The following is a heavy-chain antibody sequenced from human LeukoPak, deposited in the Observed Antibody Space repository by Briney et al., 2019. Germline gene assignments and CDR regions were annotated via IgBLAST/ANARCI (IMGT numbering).Heavy chain of an antibody. CDR1: GGSISSYY. CDR2: IYYSGST. D-gene: IGHD3-22*01. V-gene: IGHV4-59*01. J-gene: IGHJ3*02. CDR3: ARGNYYDSTTYYRAFDI. Sequence: SETLSLTCTVSGGSISSYYWSWIRQPPGKGLEWIAYIYYSGSTNYNPSLRSRVTISVDSSKNHFSLKLSSVTAADTALYYCARGNYYDSTTYYRAFDIWGQGTMVTVSS.